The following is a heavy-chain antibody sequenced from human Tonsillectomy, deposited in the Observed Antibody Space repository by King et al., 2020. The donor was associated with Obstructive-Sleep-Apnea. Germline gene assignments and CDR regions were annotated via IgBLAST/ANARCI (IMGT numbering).Heavy chain of an antibody. Sequence: VQLQESGPGLVKPSETLSLTCTVSGGSVSSGSYYWSWIRQPPGKGLEWIWYIFSSGRTNYRPSLTSRCTISVDTSKNHFSLRLSSVTAADTAVYYCARGLDYYDTSGPRVDPWGQGTLVTVSS. V-gene: IGHV4-61*01. CDR2: IFSSGRT. CDR1: GGSVSSGSYY. CDR3: ARGLDYYDTSGPRVDP. J-gene: IGHJ5*02. D-gene: IGHD3-22*01.